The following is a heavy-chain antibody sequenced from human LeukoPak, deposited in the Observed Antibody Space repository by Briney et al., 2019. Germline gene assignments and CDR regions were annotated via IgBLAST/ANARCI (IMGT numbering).Heavy chain of an antibody. CDR2: INPKTGGT. Sequence: GASVKVSCKASGYTFSDYYIHWVRQAPGQGLEWVGWINPKTGGTDYAQRFQGSVTMTMVTSINTAYMELNRLKFDDTAVFYCARARGLIYSDYDLFDYWGQGTLVTVSS. CDR1: GYTFSDYY. J-gene: IGHJ4*02. CDR3: ARARGLIYSDYDLFDY. D-gene: IGHD5-12*01. V-gene: IGHV1-2*02.